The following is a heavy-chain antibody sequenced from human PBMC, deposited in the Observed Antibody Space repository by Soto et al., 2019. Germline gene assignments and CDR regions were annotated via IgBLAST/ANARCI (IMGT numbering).Heavy chain of an antibody. CDR3: AKGSGTLRYNFDY. Sequence: PGGSLRLSCAASGFTFSGYAMNWVRQAPGKGLEWVSAISAGGGSTYYADSVKGRFTISRDNSENTLYLQMNSLRAEDTAIYYCAKGSGTLRYNFDYWGQGNLVTVSS. V-gene: IGHV3-23*01. CDR1: GFTFSGYA. CDR2: ISAGGGST. J-gene: IGHJ4*02. D-gene: IGHD1-26*01.